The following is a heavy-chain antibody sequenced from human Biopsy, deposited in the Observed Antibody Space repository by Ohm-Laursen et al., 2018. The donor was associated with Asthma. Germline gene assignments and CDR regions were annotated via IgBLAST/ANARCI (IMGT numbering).Heavy chain of an antibody. Sequence: TLSLTWAVSGGSMTPTSHYWDWIRQAPGKGLEWIGHISYGGKTSYNPSLKNRFTISRDTSKNQFSLRLAFVTAADTAVYFCARRITIFGVVQKDHGMDAWGQGTTVIVSS. CDR1: GGSMTPTSHY. D-gene: IGHD3-3*01. CDR2: ISYGGKT. J-gene: IGHJ6*02. V-gene: IGHV4-39*01. CDR3: ARRITIFGVVQKDHGMDA.